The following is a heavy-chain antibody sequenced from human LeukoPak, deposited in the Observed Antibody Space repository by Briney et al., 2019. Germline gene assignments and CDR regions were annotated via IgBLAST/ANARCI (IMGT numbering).Heavy chain of an antibody. V-gene: IGHV4-39*01. CDR1: GGSISSSSYY. J-gene: IGHJ4*02. Sequence: SETLSLTCTVSGGSISSSSYYWGWIRQPPGKGLEWIGSIYYSGSTYYNPSLKSRVTISVDTSKNQFSLKLSSVTAADTAVYYCARGITMVRGALSKTYYFDYWGQGTLVTVSS. CDR3: ARGITMVRGALSKTYYFDY. D-gene: IGHD3-10*01. CDR2: IYYSGST.